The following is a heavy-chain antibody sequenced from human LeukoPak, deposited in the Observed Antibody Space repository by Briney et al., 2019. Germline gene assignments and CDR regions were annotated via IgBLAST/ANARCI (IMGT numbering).Heavy chain of an antibody. V-gene: IGHV4-30-4*08. CDR1: GGSISSGDYY. CDR2: IYYSGST. CDR3: ARAPIVVVPAAIGYYMDV. Sequence: SETLSLTCTVSGGSISSGDYYWGWIRQPPGKGREWIGYIYYSGSTYYNPSLQSRVTISVDTSKNQFSLKLSSVTAADTAVYYCARAPIVVVPAAIGYYMDVWGKGTTVTVSS. J-gene: IGHJ6*03. D-gene: IGHD2-2*02.